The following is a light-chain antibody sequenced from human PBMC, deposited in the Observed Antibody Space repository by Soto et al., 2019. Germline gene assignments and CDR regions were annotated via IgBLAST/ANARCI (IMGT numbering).Light chain of an antibody. V-gene: IGLV3-1*01. CDR2: QDS. Sequence: SYQLTQPPSVSVAPGQTASITCSGDKLGDKYACWYQQKPGQSPVLVIYQDSKRPSGIPERFSGSNSGNTATLTISGTQAMDEADYYCQAWDSSTVVFDGGTKLTV. CDR1: KLGDKY. CDR3: QAWDSSTVV. J-gene: IGLJ2*01.